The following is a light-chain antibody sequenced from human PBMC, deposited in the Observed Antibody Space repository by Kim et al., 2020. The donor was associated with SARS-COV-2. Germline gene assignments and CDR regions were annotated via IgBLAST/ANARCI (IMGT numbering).Light chain of an antibody. Sequence: EIVMTQSPATLSVSPGERATLSCRASQSVSSNLGWYQQKPGQAPRLLIYGASTRATGIPARFSGSGSGTEFTLTISSLQSEDFAVYYCQQYHNWWTFGQGTKVDIK. J-gene: IGKJ1*01. CDR3: QQYHNWWT. V-gene: IGKV3-15*01. CDR1: QSVSSN. CDR2: GAS.